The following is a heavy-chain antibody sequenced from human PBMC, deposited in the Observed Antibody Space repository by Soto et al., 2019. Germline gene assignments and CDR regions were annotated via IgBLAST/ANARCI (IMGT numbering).Heavy chain of an antibody. V-gene: IGHV4-4*01. CDR2: ISHTGST. Sequence: QVQLQESGPGLVKPSGTLSLTCAVSGGSISSSNWWTWVRQPPGKGLEWIGEISHTGSTNYSPSLKSRVTISVDKSKNQFSLKVTSVTAADTAFYCCARYGDDHFYGRDVWGQGTTVTVSS. J-gene: IGHJ6*02. CDR3: ARYGDDHFYGRDV. CDR1: GGSISSSNW. D-gene: IGHD7-27*01.